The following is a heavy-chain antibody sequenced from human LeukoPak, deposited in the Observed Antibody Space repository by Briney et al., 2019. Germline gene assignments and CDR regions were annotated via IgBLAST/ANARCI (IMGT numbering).Heavy chain of an antibody. V-gene: IGHV4-61*02. Sequence: TASQTLSLTCTVSGGSISSGSYYWSWIRQPAGKGLEWIGRIYTSGSTNYNPSLKCRVTISVDTSKNQFSLKLSSVTAADTAVYYCARDGTVNWFDPWGQGTLVTVSS. D-gene: IGHD4-17*01. CDR1: GGSISSGSYY. CDR3: ARDGTVNWFDP. CDR2: IYTSGST. J-gene: IGHJ5*02.